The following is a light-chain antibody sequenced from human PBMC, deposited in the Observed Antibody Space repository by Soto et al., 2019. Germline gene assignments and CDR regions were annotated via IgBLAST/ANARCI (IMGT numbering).Light chain of an antibody. CDR2: GNN. CDR1: SSNIGTGYD. CDR3: QSYDSSLSGYV. V-gene: IGLV1-40*01. J-gene: IGLJ1*01. Sequence: QSVLTQPPSVSGAPGQRVTISCTGRSSNIGTGYDVHWYQQLPLTAPKLLIYGNNNRPSGVPDRFSGSRSGTSASLAITGLQHEDEADYYCQSYDSSLSGYVFGAGTKLTVL.